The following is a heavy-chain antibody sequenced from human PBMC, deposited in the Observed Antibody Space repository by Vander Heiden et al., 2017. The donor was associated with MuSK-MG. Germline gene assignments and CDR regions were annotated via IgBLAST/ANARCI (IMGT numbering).Heavy chain of an antibody. CDR3: ARAAEYDILTGYYVYGMDV. J-gene: IGHJ6*02. V-gene: IGHV1-2*04. CDR1: GYTFTGYY. CDR2: INPNSGGT. D-gene: IGHD3-9*01. Sequence: QVQLVQSGAEVKKPGASVKVSCKASGYTFTGYYMHWVRQAPGQGLEWMGWINPNSGGTNYAQKFQGWVTMTRDTSISTAYMELSRLRSDDTAVYYCARAAEYDILTGYYVYGMDVWGQGTTVTVSS.